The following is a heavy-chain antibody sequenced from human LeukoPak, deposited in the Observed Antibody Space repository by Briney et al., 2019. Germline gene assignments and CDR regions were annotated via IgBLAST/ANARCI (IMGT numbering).Heavy chain of an antibody. CDR1: GGSISSYY. CDR3: ARGYGYCSSTSCYLAFDI. Sequence: SETLSLTCTVSGGSISSYYWSWLRQPDGKGLEWIGRIYTSGSTNYNPSLKSRVTMSVDTSKNQFSLKLSSVTAADTAVYYCARGYGYCSSTSCYLAFDIWGQGTMVTVSS. CDR2: IYTSGST. D-gene: IGHD2-2*03. J-gene: IGHJ3*02. V-gene: IGHV4-4*07.